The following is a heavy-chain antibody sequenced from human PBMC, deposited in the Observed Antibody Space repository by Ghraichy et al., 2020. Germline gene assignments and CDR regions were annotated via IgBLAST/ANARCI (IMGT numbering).Heavy chain of an antibody. CDR3: ARHQQHPFDY. D-gene: IGHD6-13*01. V-gene: IGHV4-59*08. J-gene: IGHJ4*02. CDR2: IYYSGST. CDR1: GGSISSYY. Sequence: SETLSLTCTVSGGSISSYYWSWIRQPPGKGLEWIGYIYYSGSTNYNPSLKSRVTISVDTSKNQFSLKLSSVTAADTAVYYCARHQQHPFDYWGQGTLVTVSS.